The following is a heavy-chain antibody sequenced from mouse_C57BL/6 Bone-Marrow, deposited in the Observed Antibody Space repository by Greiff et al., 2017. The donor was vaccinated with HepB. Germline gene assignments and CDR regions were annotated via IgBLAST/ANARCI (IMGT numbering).Heavy chain of an antibody. CDR3: TRDGTPGTRFAY. J-gene: IGHJ3*01. CDR2: ISSGGDYI. CDR1: GFTFSSYA. Sequence: EVKVVESGEGLVKPGGSLKLSCAASGFTFSSYAMSWVRQTPEKRLEWVAYISSGGDYIYYADTVKGRFTISRDNARNTLYLQMSSLKSEDTAMYYCTRDGTPGTRFAYWGQGTLVTVSA. D-gene: IGHD4-1*01. V-gene: IGHV5-9-1*02.